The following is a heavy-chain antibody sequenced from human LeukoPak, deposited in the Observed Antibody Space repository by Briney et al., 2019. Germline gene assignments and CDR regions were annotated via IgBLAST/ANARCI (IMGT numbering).Heavy chain of an antibody. D-gene: IGHD2-15*01. CDR1: GFPFSSYA. J-gene: IGHJ6*02. Sequence: GGSLRLSCSASGFPFSSYAMHWARQAPGKGLEYVSAISDSGGSTYYADSVKGRFTISRDNSKNTLYLQMSSLRAEDTAVYFCVRGYSFGPYGMDVWGQGTTVTVSS. CDR3: VRGYSFGPYGMDV. CDR2: ISDSGGST. V-gene: IGHV3-64D*09.